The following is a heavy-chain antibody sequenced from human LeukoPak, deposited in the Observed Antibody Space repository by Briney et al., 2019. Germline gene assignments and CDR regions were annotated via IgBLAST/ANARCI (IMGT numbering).Heavy chain of an antibody. J-gene: IGHJ5*02. CDR1: GGSISSGGYS. CDR2: IYHSGTT. D-gene: IGHD6-13*01. Sequence: PSETLSLTCAVSGGSISSGGYSGNWIRQPPGKGLEWLGYIYHSGTTYYNPSLKSRVTISVDRSKNQFSLKLSSVTAADTAVYYCARDQSSSWYWFDPWGQGTLVTVSS. CDR3: ARDQSSSWYWFDP. V-gene: IGHV4-30-2*01.